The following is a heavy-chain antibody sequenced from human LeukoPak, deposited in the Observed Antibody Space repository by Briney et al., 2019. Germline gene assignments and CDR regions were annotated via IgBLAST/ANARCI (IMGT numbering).Heavy chain of an antibody. D-gene: IGHD3-22*01. V-gene: IGHV4-4*07. CDR3: ASFYDSSRGFDY. Sequence: SETLSLTCAVSGYSISSYYWSWIRQPAGKGLEWIGRIYTSGSTNYNPSLKSRVTMSVDTSKNQFSLKLSSVTAADTAVYYCASFYDSSRGFDYWGQGTLVTVSS. J-gene: IGHJ4*02. CDR1: GYSISSYY. CDR2: IYTSGST.